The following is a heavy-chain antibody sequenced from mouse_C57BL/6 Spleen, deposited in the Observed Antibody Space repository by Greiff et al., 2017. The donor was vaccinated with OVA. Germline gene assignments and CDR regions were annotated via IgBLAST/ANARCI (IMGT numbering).Heavy chain of an antibody. D-gene: IGHD2-2*01. V-gene: IGHV1-82*01. J-gene: IGHJ3*01. Sequence: VKLQESGPELVKPGASVKISCKASGYAFSSYWMNWVKQRPGKGLEWIGRIDPGDGDTNYNGQFKGKATLTADKSSSAAYMQLSSLTSEDSAVYLCAREGVIYYGSALFAYWGQGTLVTFSA. CDR1: GYAFSSYW. CDR2: IDPGDGDT. CDR3: AREGVIYYGSALFAY.